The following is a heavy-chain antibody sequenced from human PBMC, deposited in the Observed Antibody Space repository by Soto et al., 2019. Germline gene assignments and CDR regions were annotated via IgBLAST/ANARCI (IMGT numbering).Heavy chain of an antibody. CDR1: GFTFSDYY. J-gene: IGHJ5*02. CDR3: ARVDGRGQNENWNYDGWWFDP. Sequence: GGSLRLSCAASGFTFSDYYMSWIRQAPGKGLEWVSYISSSSSYTNYADSVKGRFTISRDNAKNSLYLQMNSLRAEDTAVYYCARVDGRGQNENWNYDGWWFDPWGQGTLVTVSS. D-gene: IGHD1-7*01. V-gene: IGHV3-11*06. CDR2: ISSSSSYT.